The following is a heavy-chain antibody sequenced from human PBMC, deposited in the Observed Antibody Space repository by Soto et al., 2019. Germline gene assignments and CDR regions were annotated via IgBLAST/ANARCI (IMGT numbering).Heavy chain of an antibody. V-gene: IGHV3-30*04. CDR1: GFTFSSYA. CDR2: ISYDGRYK. Sequence: PGGSPRLSCAASGFTFSSYAMHWVRQAPGKGLEWVAVISYDGRYKYYADSVKGRFTISRDNSENTLYLEMKSLRPEDTAVYYCARDHGVVVTATGVGGYRGQGSLVTVS. D-gene: IGHD2-15*01. J-gene: IGHJ4*02. CDR3: ARDHGVVVTATGVGGY.